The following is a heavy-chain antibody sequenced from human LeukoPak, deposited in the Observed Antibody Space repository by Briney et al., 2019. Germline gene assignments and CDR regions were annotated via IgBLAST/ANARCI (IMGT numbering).Heavy chain of an antibody. Sequence: GGSLRLSCAASGFTFSSYSMNWVRQAPGKGLEWVSYISSSSSTIYYADSVKGRFTISRDNAKNSLYLQMNSLRAEDTAVYYCAKGGTVIARLIAADWGQGTLVTVSS. CDR3: AKGGTVIARLIAAD. D-gene: IGHD6-6*01. V-gene: IGHV3-48*01. CDR1: GFTFSSYS. J-gene: IGHJ4*02. CDR2: ISSSSSTI.